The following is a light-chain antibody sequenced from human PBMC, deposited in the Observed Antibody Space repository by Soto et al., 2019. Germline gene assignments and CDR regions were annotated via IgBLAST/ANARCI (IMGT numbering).Light chain of an antibody. Sequence: EIMLTQSPATLSLSPGERATLSCRASQSVSSYLAWYQQKPGQAPRLLIYDASNRATGIPARFSGSGSETDFTLTISSLEPEDVAVYYCHQRSTWPLTFGGGTKVEIK. V-gene: IGKV3-11*01. CDR1: QSVSSY. CDR3: HQRSTWPLT. J-gene: IGKJ4*01. CDR2: DAS.